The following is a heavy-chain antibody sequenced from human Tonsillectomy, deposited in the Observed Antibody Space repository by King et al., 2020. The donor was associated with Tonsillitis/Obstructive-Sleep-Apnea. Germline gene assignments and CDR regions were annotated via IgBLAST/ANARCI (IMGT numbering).Heavy chain of an antibody. CDR3: ARDRSGSGWYYFDY. CDR1: GGTFSSYA. Sequence: VQLVESGAEVKKPGSSVKVSCTASGGTFSSYAISWVRQAPGQGLEWMGGIIPIFGTANYAQKFQGRVTITADESTSTAYMELSSLRSEDTAVYYCARDRSGSGWYYFDYWGQGTLVTVSS. V-gene: IGHV1-69*01. D-gene: IGHD6-19*01. J-gene: IGHJ4*02. CDR2: IIPIFGTA.